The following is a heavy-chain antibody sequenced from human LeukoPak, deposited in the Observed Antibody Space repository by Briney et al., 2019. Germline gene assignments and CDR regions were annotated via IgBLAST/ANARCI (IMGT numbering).Heavy chain of an antibody. CDR1: GGSISSGSYY. CDR2: IYTSGST. V-gene: IGHV4-61*02. Sequence: SETLSLTCTVSGGSISSGSYYWSWIRQPAGKGLEWIGRIYTSGSTTYNPSLKSRVTISVDTSKNQFSLKLSSVTAADTAVYYCARENIVLMVYASKGLDRYFDYWGQGTLVTVSS. D-gene: IGHD2-8*01. J-gene: IGHJ4*02. CDR3: ARENIVLMVYASKGLDRYFDY.